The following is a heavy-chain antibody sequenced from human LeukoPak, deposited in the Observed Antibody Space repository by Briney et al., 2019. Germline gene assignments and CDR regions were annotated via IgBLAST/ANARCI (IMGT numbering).Heavy chain of an antibody. J-gene: IGHJ3*02. CDR1: GGSFSGYY. CDR3: ARQRDDMGRIAAIPFDI. V-gene: IGHV4-34*01. CDR2: INHSGST. D-gene: IGHD6-6*01. Sequence: SETLSLTCAVYGGSFSGYYWSWIRQPPGKGLEWIGEINHSGSTNYNPSLKSRVTISVDTSKNQFSLKLSSVTAADTPVYYCARQRDDMGRIAAIPFDIWGQGTMVTVSS.